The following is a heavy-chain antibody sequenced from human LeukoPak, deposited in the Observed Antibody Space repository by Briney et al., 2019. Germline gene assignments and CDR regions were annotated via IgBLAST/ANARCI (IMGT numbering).Heavy chain of an antibody. CDR3: ARRNDFDI. Sequence: SETLSLTCTVSGGSITGYHWSWIRQPPGKGLEWIGYIYSSETTNYKPSLKSRVTISADTSKNQFSRKLTSVTAADTAIYYCARRNDFDIWGQGTMVTVSS. CDR2: IYSSETT. V-gene: IGHV4-4*08. CDR1: GGSITGYH. J-gene: IGHJ3*02.